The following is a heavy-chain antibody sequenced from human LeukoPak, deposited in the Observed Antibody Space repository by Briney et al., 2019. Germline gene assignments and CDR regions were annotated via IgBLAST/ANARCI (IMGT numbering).Heavy chain of an antibody. CDR2: IYSGDIT. D-gene: IGHD5-18*01. J-gene: IGHJ4*02. CDR3: ARGSGYSYGFPDY. V-gene: IGHV3-23*03. Sequence: GGSLRLSCAASGFTFSSYAMSWVRQAPGKGLEWVSVIYSGDITYYTDSVKGRFTISRDNSKNTLYLQMNSLRAEDTAVYYCARGSGYSYGFPDYWGQGTLVTVSS. CDR1: GFTFSSYA.